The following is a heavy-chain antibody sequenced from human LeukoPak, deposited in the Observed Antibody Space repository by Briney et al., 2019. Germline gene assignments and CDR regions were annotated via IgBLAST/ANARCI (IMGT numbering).Heavy chain of an antibody. CDR1: GGSISSYY. Sequence: SETLSLTCTVSGGSISSYYWSWIRQPAGKGLEWIGRIYTSGSTNYNPSLKSRVTMSVDTSKNQFSLKLSSVTAADTAVYYCARGAKYCTNGVCPFDYWGQGTLVTVSS. CDR2: IYTSGST. V-gene: IGHV4-4*07. J-gene: IGHJ4*02. CDR3: ARGAKYCTNGVCPFDY. D-gene: IGHD2-8*01.